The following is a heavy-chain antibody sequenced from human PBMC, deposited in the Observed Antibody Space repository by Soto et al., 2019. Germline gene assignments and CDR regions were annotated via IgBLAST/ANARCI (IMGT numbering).Heavy chain of an antibody. CDR3: ARHLRGEYQPLMGEKYHYGMDV. CDR1: GYSFTIYW. CDR2: IDPSDSYT. J-gene: IGHJ6*01. D-gene: IGHD2-2*01. Sequence: VESLTISCEVCGYSFTIYWIIWVLQMPGKGLEWMGSIDPSDSYTNYSPSFQGHVTISADKSISTAYLQWSSLKASDTAMYYCARHLRGEYQPLMGEKYHYGMDVWGQGTPVTVSS. V-gene: IGHV5-10-1*01.